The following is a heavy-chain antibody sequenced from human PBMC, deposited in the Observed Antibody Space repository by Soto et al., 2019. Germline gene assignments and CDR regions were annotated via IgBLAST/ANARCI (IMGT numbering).Heavy chain of an antibody. J-gene: IGHJ6*02. CDR3: ARGHYSMDV. V-gene: IGHV3-11*03. CDR1: GFMFSEYY. Sequence: QVQLMQSGGGLVKPGGSLRLSCAAYGFMFSEYYMTWIRQTPVRGLEWVAYINTISDNNYADSVRGRFTIYRDNARNSLFLQMNSLRLEDSAVYYCARGHYSMDVWGQGTTVTVSS. CDR2: INTISDN.